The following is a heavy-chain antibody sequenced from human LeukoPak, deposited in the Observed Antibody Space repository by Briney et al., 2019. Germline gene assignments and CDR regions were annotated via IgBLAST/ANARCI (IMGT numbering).Heavy chain of an antibody. CDR3: AKAVDGRGYYFERGADF. D-gene: IGHD3-22*01. V-gene: IGHV3-23*01. Sequence: GGSLRLSCTASEFILSTYAMSWVRQAPGKGLEWVSSISGNGAHPYYADSVRGRFSISRDFSRNAVFLQMSSLRVEDTATYYCAKAVDGRGYYFERGADFWGQGTMVTVSS. CDR2: ISGNGAHP. CDR1: EFILSTYA. J-gene: IGHJ4*02.